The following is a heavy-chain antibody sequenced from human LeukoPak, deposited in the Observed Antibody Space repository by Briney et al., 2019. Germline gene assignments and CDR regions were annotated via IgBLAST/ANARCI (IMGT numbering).Heavy chain of an antibody. D-gene: IGHD2-8*01. Sequence: ASVKVSCKASGYTFTSYDINWVRQATGQGLEWMGWMNPNSGNTGYAQKFQGRLTITRSTSISTAYMELSSLRSDDTAVYYCARIPPGGTSPPDYWGQGTLVTVSS. J-gene: IGHJ4*02. CDR1: GYTFTSYD. V-gene: IGHV1-8*03. CDR3: ARIPPGGTSPPDY. CDR2: MNPNSGNT.